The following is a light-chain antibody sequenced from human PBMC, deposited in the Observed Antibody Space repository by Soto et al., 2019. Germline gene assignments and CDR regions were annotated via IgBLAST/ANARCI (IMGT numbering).Light chain of an antibody. CDR3: QAWDSSTYVV. J-gene: IGLJ2*01. CDR1: KLGDKY. CDR2: QDS. V-gene: IGLV3-1*01. Sequence: SYELTQPPSVSVSPGQTASITCSGDKLGDKYACWYQQKPGQSPVLVIYQDSKRPSGIPERFSGSNSGNTATLTISGTQAMDEADYYCQAWDSSTYVVFGGGTRSPS.